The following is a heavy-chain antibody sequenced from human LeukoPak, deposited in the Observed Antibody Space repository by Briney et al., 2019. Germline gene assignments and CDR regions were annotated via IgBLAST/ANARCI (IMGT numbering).Heavy chain of an antibody. CDR1: GYTFTSYD. Sequence: ASVKVSCKASGYTFTSYDINWVRQATGQGLEWMGWMNPNSGNTGYAQKFQGRVTITRNTSISTAYMELSSLRSEDTAVYYCARQDRYRYYYDSSGHISHWGQGTLVTVSS. V-gene: IGHV1-8*03. D-gene: IGHD3-22*01. CDR3: ARQDRYRYYYDSSGHISH. J-gene: IGHJ1*01. CDR2: MNPNSGNT.